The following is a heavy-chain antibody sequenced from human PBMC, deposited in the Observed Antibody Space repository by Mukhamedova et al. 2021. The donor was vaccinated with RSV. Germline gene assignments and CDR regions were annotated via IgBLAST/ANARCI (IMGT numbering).Heavy chain of an antibody. V-gene: IGHV4-4*07. CDR2: IYSSGITSGST. J-gene: IGHJ6*01. CDR3: ARGRNY. Sequence: DSISSYYWNWIRQPAGKGLEWIGRIYSSGITSGSTNYNPSPNSRLTMLVDTSKHPFSLKLSPVPAADTAVYYRARGRNY. CDR1: DSISSYY.